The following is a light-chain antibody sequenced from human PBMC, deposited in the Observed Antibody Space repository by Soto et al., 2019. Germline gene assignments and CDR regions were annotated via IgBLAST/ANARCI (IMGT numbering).Light chain of an antibody. J-gene: IGLJ2*01. CDR2: EGS. CDR3: CSFERSITLV. Sequence: QSALTQPASVSGSPGQSITISCTGSSSDVGSYNLVSWYQQLPGEAPKLMIYEGSKRPSGVSNRFSGSKSGNTASLTISGLQAEDEADYYCCSFERSITLVFGGGTNSPS. CDR1: SSDVGSYNL. V-gene: IGLV2-23*01.